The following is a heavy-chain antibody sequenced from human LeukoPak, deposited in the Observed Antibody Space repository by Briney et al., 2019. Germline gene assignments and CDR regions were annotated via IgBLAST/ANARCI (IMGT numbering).Heavy chain of an antibody. J-gene: IGHJ6*03. Sequence: ASVKVSCKASGYTFTGYYMHWVRQAPGQGLEWMGWINPNSGGTNYAQKFQGRVTMTRDTSISTAYMELSRLRSDDTAVYYCARDLIGGCSSTSCPRYYYYYMDVWGKGTTVTVSS. V-gene: IGHV1-2*02. CDR2: INPNSGGT. CDR3: ARDLIGGCSSTSCPRYYYYYMDV. CDR1: GYTFTGYY. D-gene: IGHD2-2*01.